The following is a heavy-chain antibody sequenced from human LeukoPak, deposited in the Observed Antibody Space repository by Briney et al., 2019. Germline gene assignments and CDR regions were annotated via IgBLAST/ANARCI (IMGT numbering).Heavy chain of an antibody. Sequence: SGGSLRLSCQASGFTFYMYAMSWVRQAPGKGLEWVASMCGTAGCTFYPDSVKGRFTISRDNSKHVLYLRMNSLTAEDTAIYYCAKDRPNFHENSGHYYRRDGDSWGQGTLVTVSS. CDR3: AKDRPNFHENSGHYYRRDGDS. CDR2: MCGTAGCT. D-gene: IGHD3-22*01. J-gene: IGHJ5*01. CDR1: GFTFYMYA. V-gene: IGHV3-23*01.